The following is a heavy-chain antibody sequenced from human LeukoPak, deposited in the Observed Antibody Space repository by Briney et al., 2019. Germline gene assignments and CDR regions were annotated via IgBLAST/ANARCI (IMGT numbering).Heavy chain of an antibody. J-gene: IGHJ4*02. V-gene: IGHV3-48*02. D-gene: IGHD1-26*01. Sequence: GGSLRLSCAAAGFTFSSHSMNWVRQAPGKGLEWVSYISSSSSTIYYADSVKGRLTISRDNAKNSLYLQMDSLRDEDTAVYYCAPHRDGSYPFDYWGQGTLVTVSS. CDR1: GFTFSSHS. CDR2: ISSSSSTI. CDR3: APHRDGSYPFDY.